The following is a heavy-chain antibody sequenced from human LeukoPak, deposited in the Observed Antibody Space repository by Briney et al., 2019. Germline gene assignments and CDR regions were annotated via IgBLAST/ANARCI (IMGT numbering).Heavy chain of an antibody. Sequence: PSETLSLTCTVSGASISGYYWSWIRQPPGKGLECIGYMYYSGSTNYNPSLKSRVTISVDTPKNQFSLKLSSVIAADAAVYYCARVNSSGFDYWGQGTLVTVSS. D-gene: IGHD6-19*01. CDR3: ARVNSSGFDY. CDR2: MYYSGST. V-gene: IGHV4-59*01. J-gene: IGHJ4*02. CDR1: GASISGYY.